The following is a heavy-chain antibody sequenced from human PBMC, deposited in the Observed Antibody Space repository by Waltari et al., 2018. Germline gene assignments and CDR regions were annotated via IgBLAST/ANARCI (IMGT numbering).Heavy chain of an antibody. CDR2: INNEGTYT. Sequence: EVQLMESGGDLVQPGGSLRLSCVVSGFAFNTFWMNWVRQAPGKGLVWVSRINNEGTYTTYADSVKGRFTISRDNAKNTLYLQMNSLRVEDTAVYYCGGGGLDGAAYWGQGTLVNVSS. V-gene: IGHV3-74*01. CDR1: GFAFNTFW. J-gene: IGHJ4*02. CDR3: GGGGLDGAAY. D-gene: IGHD3-16*01.